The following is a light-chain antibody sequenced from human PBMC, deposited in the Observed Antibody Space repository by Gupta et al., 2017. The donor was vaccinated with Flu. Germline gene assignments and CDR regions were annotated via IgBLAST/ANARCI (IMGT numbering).Light chain of an antibody. CDR1: SSEVGGYNY. J-gene: IGLJ3*02. CDR3: HSDAGSNNWV. CDR2: EVT. V-gene: IGLV2-8*01. Sequence: VTISCTGTSSEVGGYNYVSWYQQHPAKAPKLMIYEVTKRPAGVPGRFSGSKSANTASLTVSGLQEEEEADYYCHSDAGSNNWVFGGGTKLTVL.